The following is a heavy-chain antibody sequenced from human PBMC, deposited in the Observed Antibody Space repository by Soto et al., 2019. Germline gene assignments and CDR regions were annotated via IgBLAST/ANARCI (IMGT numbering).Heavy chain of an antibody. D-gene: IGHD6-6*01. CDR3: ARLIAARTFDFDY. V-gene: IGHV3-33*01. CDR1: GFTFSRYG. CDR2: IWTDGSSE. J-gene: IGHJ4*02. Sequence: PGGSLRLSCAASGFTFSRYGMHWVRQAPGKGLEWVSYIWTDGSSEYYADSVKGRFTISRDNSKNSLYLQMNSLRDEDTSVYYCARLIAARTFDFDYWGQGTLVTVSS.